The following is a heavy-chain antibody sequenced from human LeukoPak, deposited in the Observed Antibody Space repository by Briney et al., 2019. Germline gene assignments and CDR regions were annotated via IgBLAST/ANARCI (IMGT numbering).Heavy chain of an antibody. J-gene: IGHJ1*01. CDR3: AKGPLYCSSTSCYSRAEYFQH. Sequence: GGSLRLSCAASGFTFSSYSMNWVRQAPGKGLEWVSYISSSSSTIYYADSVKGRFTISRDNAKNSLYLQMNSLRAEDTAVYYCAKGPLYCSSTSCYSRAEYFQHWGQGTLVTVSS. V-gene: IGHV3-48*04. D-gene: IGHD2-2*01. CDR1: GFTFSSYS. CDR2: ISSSSSTI.